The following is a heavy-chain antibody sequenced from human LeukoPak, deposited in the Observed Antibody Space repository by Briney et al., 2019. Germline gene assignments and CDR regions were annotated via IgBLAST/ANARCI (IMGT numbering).Heavy chain of an antibody. CDR1: GFTFSSYA. CDR3: AKRSLYGSGSSLYYFDY. J-gene: IGHJ4*02. V-gene: IGHV3-23*01. Sequence: PGGSLRLSCAASGFTFSSYAMSWVRQAPGKGLEWVSAINGSGGSTYYADSVKGRFTISSDNSKNTLYLQMNSLRAEDTAVYYCAKRSLYGSGSSLYYFDYWGQGTLVTVSS. D-gene: IGHD3-10*01. CDR2: INGSGGST.